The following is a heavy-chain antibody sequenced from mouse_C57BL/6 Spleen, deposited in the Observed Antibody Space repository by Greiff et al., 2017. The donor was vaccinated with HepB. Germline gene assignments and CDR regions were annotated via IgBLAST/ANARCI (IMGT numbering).Heavy chain of an antibody. CDR2: IYPGSGST. Sequence: QVQLQQPGAELVKPGASVKMSCKASGYTFTSYWITWVKQRPGQGLEWIGDIYPGSGSTNYNEKFKSKATLTVDTSSSTAYMQFSSLTSEDSAVYYCARGGDYYGSSYDYAMDYWGQGTSVTVSS. CDR1: GYTFTSYW. J-gene: IGHJ4*01. D-gene: IGHD1-1*01. CDR3: ARGGDYYGSSYDYAMDY. V-gene: IGHV1-55*01.